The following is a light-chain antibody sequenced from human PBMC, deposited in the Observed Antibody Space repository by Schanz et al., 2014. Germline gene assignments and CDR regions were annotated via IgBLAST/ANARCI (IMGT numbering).Light chain of an antibody. CDR2: GAS. CDR1: QTVSNN. J-gene: IGKJ4*01. V-gene: IGKV3-15*01. Sequence: EIVMTQSPATLSVSPGERGTLSCRASQTVSNNLAWYQQKPGQTPRLLIYGASTRATGIPAKFSGSGSGTEFALTISSLQSEDFAVYYCQQYNDWPLTFGGGSKVEIK. CDR3: QQYNDWPLT.